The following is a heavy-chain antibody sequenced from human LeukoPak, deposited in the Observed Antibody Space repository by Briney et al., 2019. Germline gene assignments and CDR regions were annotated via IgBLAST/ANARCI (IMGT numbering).Heavy chain of an antibody. CDR1: GFTFSDYY. D-gene: IGHD2-2*01. Sequence: GGSLRLSCAASGFTFSDYYMSWIRQAPGKGLEWVSYISSSSSTIYYADSVKGRFTISRDNAKNSLYLQMNIPRDEDTAVYYCARERDCSSTNCYEFDSWGQGTLVTVSS. CDR3: ARERDCSSTNCYEFDS. J-gene: IGHJ4*02. CDR2: ISSSSSTI. V-gene: IGHV3-11*04.